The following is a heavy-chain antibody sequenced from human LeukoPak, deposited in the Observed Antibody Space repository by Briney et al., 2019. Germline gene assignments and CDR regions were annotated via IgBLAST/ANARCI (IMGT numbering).Heavy chain of an antibody. V-gene: IGHV3-21*01. J-gene: IGHJ4*02. Sequence: GGSLRLSCAASGYTFSSYAMNWVRQAPGEGLEWVSSISSSGSYTYYADSVKGRFTISRDNAKNSLYLQMNSLRAEDTAVYYCARDAGLSGYDYNYWGQRTLVTVSS. CDR3: ARDAGLSGYDYNY. CDR2: ISSSGSYT. D-gene: IGHD5-12*01. CDR1: GYTFSSYA.